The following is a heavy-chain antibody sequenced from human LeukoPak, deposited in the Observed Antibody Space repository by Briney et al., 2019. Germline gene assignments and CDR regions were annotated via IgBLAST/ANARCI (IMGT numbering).Heavy chain of an antibody. Sequence: GGSLRLSCAASGFTFNNAWMYWVRQAQGKGLEWVGHIKSSADGGTTDYAAPMKGRVTISRDDSKNTMYLQVNSLKIEDTAVYFCSRIYSGYDFDYYYGMDVWGRGTTVAVSS. CDR1: GFTFNNAW. V-gene: IGHV3-15*01. CDR3: SRIYSGYDFDYYYGMDV. CDR2: IKSSADGGTT. J-gene: IGHJ6*02. D-gene: IGHD5-12*01.